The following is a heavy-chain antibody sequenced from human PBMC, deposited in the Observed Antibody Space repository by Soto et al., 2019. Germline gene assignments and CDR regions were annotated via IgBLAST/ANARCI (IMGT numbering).Heavy chain of an antibody. V-gene: IGHV3-7*03. CDR2: IKEDGSEK. J-gene: IGHJ6*02. CDR3: TRKRFGMDV. CDR1: GFNFSNSW. Sequence: VQLVESGGGLVQPGESLRLSCADSGFNFSNSWMSWVRQAPGKGLEWVANIKEDGSEKDYVEPVKGRFTITRDNAKNSLYLQMNNQRAEDTAVYFFTRKRFGMDVWGQGTTVTVSS.